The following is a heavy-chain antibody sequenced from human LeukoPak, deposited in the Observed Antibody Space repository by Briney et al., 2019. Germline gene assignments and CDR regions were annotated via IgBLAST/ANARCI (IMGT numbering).Heavy chain of an antibody. V-gene: IGHV3-23*01. J-gene: IGHJ3*02. D-gene: IGHD5-18*01. CDR2: ISGSGGST. Sequence: GGSLRLSCAASGFTFSSYAMSWVRQAPGKGLEWVSAISGSGGSTYYADSVKGRFTISRDNSKNTLYLQMNSLRAEDTAFYYCARPRGGYSYAYDAFDIWGQGTMVTVSS. CDR1: GFTFSSYA. CDR3: ARPRGGYSYAYDAFDI.